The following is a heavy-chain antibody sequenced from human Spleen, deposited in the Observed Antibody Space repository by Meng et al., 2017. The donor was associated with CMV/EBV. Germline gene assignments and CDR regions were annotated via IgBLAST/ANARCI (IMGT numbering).Heavy chain of an antibody. CDR2: FDPEDGET. CDR1: GYSLTELY. CDR3: ATSIAVAGPANWFDP. Sequence: SGYSLTELYIHWARQAPGKGLEWMGSFDPEDGETIHAQTFQGRVTMTEDTSTDTAYMDLSSLRSEDTAIYYCATSIAVAGPANWFDPWGQGTLVTVSS. J-gene: IGHJ5*02. D-gene: IGHD6-19*01. V-gene: IGHV1-24*01.